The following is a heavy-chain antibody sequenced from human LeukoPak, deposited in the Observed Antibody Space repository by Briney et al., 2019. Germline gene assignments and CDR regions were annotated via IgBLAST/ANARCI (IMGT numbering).Heavy chain of an antibody. V-gene: IGHV3-74*03. CDR1: GFSFSTYW. Sequence: GGSLRLSCAASGFSFSTYWMHWVRQAPGRGLVWVSRINSDGSSTTYADSVKGRFTLSRDNAKNTLYLQMNSLRAEGTAAYYCALGTKPLSYHFFDYWGQGALVTVSS. D-gene: IGHD1-7*01. CDR2: INSDGSST. J-gene: IGHJ4*02. CDR3: ALGTKPLSYHFFDY.